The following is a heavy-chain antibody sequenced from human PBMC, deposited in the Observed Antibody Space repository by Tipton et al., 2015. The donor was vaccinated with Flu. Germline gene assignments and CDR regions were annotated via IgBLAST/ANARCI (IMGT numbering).Heavy chain of an antibody. CDR3: ARHVQANSWRWFFDL. CDR2: IYPGDSNT. V-gene: IGHV5-51*01. J-gene: IGHJ2*01. CDR1: GYIFTNYW. Sequence: QLVQSGVEVKKAGESLKISCKGSGYIFTNYWIGWVRQMPGQGLEWMGIIYPGDSNTRYNPSFQGQVTVSADKSISTAYLQWSSLKASDSAMYYCARHVQANSWRWFFDLWGRGTLVTVSS. D-gene: IGHD3-3*01.